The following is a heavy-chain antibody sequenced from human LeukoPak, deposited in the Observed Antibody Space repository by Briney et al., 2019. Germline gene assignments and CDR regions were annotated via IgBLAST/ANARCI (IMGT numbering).Heavy chain of an antibody. D-gene: IGHD6-19*01. CDR3: ARDQGRWLVRTFDY. Sequence: SETLSLTCTVSGGSISSSSYYWGWIRRPPGKGLEWIGSIYYSGSTYYNPSLKSRVTISVDTSKNQFSLKLSSVTAADTAVYYCARDQGRWLVRTFDYWGQGTLVTVSS. V-gene: IGHV4-39*07. CDR2: IYYSGST. J-gene: IGHJ4*02. CDR1: GGSISSSSYY.